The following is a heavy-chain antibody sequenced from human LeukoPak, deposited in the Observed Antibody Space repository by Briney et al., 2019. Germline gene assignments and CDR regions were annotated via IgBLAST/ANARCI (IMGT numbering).Heavy chain of an antibody. J-gene: IGHJ5*02. Sequence: SETLSLTCTVSGGSISSYYWSWIRQPPGKGLEWIGYIYYSGSTNYNPSLKSRVTISVDTSKNQFSLKLSSVTAADTAVYYCARWHWNFWLDPWGQGTLVTVSS. CDR3: ARWHWNFWLDP. CDR1: GGSISSYY. V-gene: IGHV4-59*12. CDR2: IYYSGST. D-gene: IGHD1-7*01.